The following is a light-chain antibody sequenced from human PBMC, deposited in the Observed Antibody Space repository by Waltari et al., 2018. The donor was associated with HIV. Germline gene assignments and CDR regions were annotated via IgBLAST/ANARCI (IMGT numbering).Light chain of an antibody. J-gene: IGKJ3*01. V-gene: IGKV1-39*01. CDR1: QTVTNK. Sequence: DIQMTQSPSPLSASVGDSVSITCRASQTVTNKVNWYQQKPGKAPQLLIYDASTLQSGVPSRFRGDGSGTDFTLTITSLQPDDFATYFCQQSYSSPLTFGPGTKLDIK. CDR2: DAS. CDR3: QQSYSSPLT.